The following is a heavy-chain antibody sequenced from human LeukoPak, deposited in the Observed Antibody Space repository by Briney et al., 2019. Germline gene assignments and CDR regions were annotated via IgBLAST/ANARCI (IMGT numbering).Heavy chain of an antibody. D-gene: IGHD3-10*01. CDR1: GFTFSSYW. CDR3: ARERKLQGYYFDY. CDR2: IKQDGSEK. V-gene: IGHV3-7*01. J-gene: IGHJ4*02. Sequence: GGSLRLSCAASGFTFSSYWMSWVRQAPGKGLEWVANIKQDGSEKYYVDSVKGRFTISRDNAKNSLYLQMNSLRAEDTAVYYCARERKLQGYYFDYWGQGTLVTVSS.